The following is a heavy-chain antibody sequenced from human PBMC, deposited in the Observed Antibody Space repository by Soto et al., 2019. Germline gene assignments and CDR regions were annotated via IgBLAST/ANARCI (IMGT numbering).Heavy chain of an antibody. CDR3: ARADYYGRRLGGPFDY. V-gene: IGHV4-31*03. CDR2: IYYSGST. CDR1: GGSISSGGYY. Sequence: QVQLQESGPGLVKPSQTLSLTCTVSGGSISSGGYYWSWIRQHPGKGLEWIGYIYYSGSTYYNPSLKSRVTLSVDPSKNQFSLKLSSVTAADTAVYYCARADYYGRRLGGPFDYWGQGTLVTVSS. D-gene: IGHD3-10*02. J-gene: IGHJ4*02.